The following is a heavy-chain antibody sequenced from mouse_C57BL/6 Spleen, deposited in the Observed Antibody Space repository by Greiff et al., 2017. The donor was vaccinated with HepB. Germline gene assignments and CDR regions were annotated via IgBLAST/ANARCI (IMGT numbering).Heavy chain of an antibody. CDR1: GYTFTSYW. CDR2: IDPSDSYT. D-gene: IGHD2-5*01. CDR3: ARTYYSNDGAMDY. V-gene: IGHV1-69*01. Sequence: QVQLQQPGAELVMPGASVKLSCKASGYTFTSYWMHWVKQRPGQGLEWIGEIDPSDSYTNYNQKFKGKSTLTVDKSSSTAYMQLSSLTSEDSAVYYSARTYYSNDGAMDYWGQGTSVTVSS. J-gene: IGHJ4*01.